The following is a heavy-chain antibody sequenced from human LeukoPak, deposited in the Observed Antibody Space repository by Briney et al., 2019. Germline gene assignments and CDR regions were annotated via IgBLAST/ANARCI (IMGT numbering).Heavy chain of an antibody. CDR1: GFIFSSYA. Sequence: GGSLRLSCAASGFIFSSYAMSWVRQAPGKGLEWISDISGSGTNTYYADSVKGRFTISRDYSSNTLYLQMNSLRAEDTALYYCAWGGAQHYESWGQGTLVTVSS. D-gene: IGHD3-16*01. J-gene: IGHJ4*02. V-gene: IGHV3-23*01. CDR2: ISGSGTNT. CDR3: AWGGAQHYES.